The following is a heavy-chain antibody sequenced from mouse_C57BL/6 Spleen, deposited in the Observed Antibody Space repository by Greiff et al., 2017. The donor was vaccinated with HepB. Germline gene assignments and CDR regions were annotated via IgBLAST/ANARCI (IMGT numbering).Heavy chain of an antibody. V-gene: IGHV2-2*01. J-gene: IGHJ1*03. CDR3: ARGLLLRDFDV. CDR1: GFSLTSYG. Sequence: QVQLQQSGPGLVQPSQSLSITCTVSGFSLTSYGVHWVRQSPGKGLEWLGVIWSGGSTDYNAAFISRLSISKDNSKSQVFFKMNSLQADDTAIYYCARGLLLRDFDVWGTGTTVTVSS. D-gene: IGHD1-1*01. CDR2: IWSGGST.